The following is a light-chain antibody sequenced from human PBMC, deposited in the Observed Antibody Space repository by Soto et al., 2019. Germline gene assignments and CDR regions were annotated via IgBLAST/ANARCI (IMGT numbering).Light chain of an antibody. V-gene: IGKV3-20*01. Sequence: EIVLTQSPCTLSLSAGERATLSWRASQSVSSSYLAWYQQKHGQAPRLLIYDASSRATGIPDRFSGGGYGTDFNLTISRLETEDFAVYYCQQFSSYPLTFGGGTKVDIK. CDR3: QQFSSYPLT. CDR2: DAS. CDR1: QSVSSSY. J-gene: IGKJ4*01.